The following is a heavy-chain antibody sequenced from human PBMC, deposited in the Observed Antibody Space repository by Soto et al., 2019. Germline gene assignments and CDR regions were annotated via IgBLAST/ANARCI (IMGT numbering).Heavy chain of an antibody. J-gene: IGHJ4*02. CDR3: AKMEVGTFDY. Sequence: QVQLVESGGGVVQPGRSLRLSCAASGFTFDTSIIHWVRQAPGKGLEWVAVMWYDGSSKYSADSVRGRFTISRDNSKNALYLQMSSLGAAASATSSCAKMEVGTFDYWGQGTLVTVS. D-gene: IGHD2-15*01. V-gene: IGHV3-33*06. CDR2: MWYDGSSK. CDR1: GFTFDTSI.